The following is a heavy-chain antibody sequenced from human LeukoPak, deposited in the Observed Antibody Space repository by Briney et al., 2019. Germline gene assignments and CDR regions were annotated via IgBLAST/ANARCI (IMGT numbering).Heavy chain of an antibody. CDR3: AKAPVTTCRGAFCYPFDY. Sequence: GGSLRLSCAASGFTFSSYGMSWVRQAPGKGLEWVAPISGSGGSTYYADSVKGRFTISRDSSKNTLFLQMNRLRPEDAAVYYCAKAPVTTCRGAFCYPFDYWGLGTLVTVSS. J-gene: IGHJ4*02. CDR1: GFTFSSYG. D-gene: IGHD2-15*01. V-gene: IGHV3-23*01. CDR2: ISGSGGST.